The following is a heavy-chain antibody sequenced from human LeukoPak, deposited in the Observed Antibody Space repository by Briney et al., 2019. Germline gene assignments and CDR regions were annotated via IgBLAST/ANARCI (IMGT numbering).Heavy chain of an antibody. Sequence: GGSLRLSCAASGFTFSSYGMHWVRQAPGKGLEWVAVISYDGSNKYYADSAKGRFTISRDNSKNTLYLQMNSLRAEDTAVYYCAKDGGYISGSYHYWYFDLWGRGTLVTVSS. CDR2: ISYDGSNK. CDR1: GFTFSSYG. D-gene: IGHD1-26*01. CDR3: AKDGGYISGSYHYWYFDL. V-gene: IGHV3-30*18. J-gene: IGHJ2*01.